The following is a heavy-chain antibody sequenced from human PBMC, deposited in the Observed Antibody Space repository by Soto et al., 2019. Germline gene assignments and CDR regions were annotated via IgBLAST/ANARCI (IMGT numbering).Heavy chain of an antibody. V-gene: IGHV3-30*18. D-gene: IGHD3-22*01. Sequence: QVQLVESGGGVVQPGRSLRLSCAASGFTFSSYGMHWVRQAPGKGLEWVAVISYDGSNKYYADSVKGRFTISRDNSKNTLYLQMNSLRAEDTAVYYCAKDFSDYDSSGPPGYWGQGTLVTVSS. J-gene: IGHJ4*02. CDR3: AKDFSDYDSSGPPGY. CDR2: ISYDGSNK. CDR1: GFTFSSYG.